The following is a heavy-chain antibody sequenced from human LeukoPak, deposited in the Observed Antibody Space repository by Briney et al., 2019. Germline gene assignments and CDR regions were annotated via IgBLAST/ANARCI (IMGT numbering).Heavy chain of an antibody. J-gene: IGHJ4*02. D-gene: IGHD6-19*01. Sequence: PGGSLRLSCAASGFTFSSYSMNWVRQAPGKGLEWVSSISSSSSYMYYADSVKGRFTISRDNAKNSLYLQMNSLRAEDTAVYYCARDSKDYHLYSSGWPTVDYWGQGTLVTVSS. CDR3: ARDSKDYHLYSSGWPTVDY. V-gene: IGHV3-21*01. CDR1: GFTFSSYS. CDR2: ISSSSSYM.